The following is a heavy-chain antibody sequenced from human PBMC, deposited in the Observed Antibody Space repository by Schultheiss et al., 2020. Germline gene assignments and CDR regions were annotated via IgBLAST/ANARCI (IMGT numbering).Heavy chain of an antibody. CDR2: ISSSSNYM. D-gene: IGHD3-10*01. V-gene: IGHV3-21*01. Sequence: GGSLRLSCAASGFAFSYSRMNWVRQPPGKGLEWASSISSSSNYMFYADSLKGRFTISRDNAENSLYLQMNSLRAEDTAMYYCARGPEYYGSGSPAYFDYLGQGTLVTVSS. CDR1: GFAFSYSR. J-gene: IGHJ4*02. CDR3: ARGPEYYGSGSPAYFDY.